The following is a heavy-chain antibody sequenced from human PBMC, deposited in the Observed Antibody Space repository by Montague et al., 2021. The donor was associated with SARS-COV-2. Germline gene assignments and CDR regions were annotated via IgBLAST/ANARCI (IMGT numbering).Heavy chain of an antibody. D-gene: IGHD1-26*01. CDR1: GFTFSSYR. CDR2: ISSSSSYI. Sequence: SLRLSCAASGFTFSSYRMNWVRQAPGKGLEWVSSISSSSSYIYYADSVKGQFTISRDNAKNSLYLQMNSLRAEDTAVYYCASDRGELHAADYWGQGTLVTVSS. V-gene: IGHV3-21*01. CDR3: ASDRGELHAADY. J-gene: IGHJ4*02.